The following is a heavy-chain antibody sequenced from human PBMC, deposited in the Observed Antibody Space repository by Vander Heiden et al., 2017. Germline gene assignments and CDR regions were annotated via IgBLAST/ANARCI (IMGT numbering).Heavy chain of an antibody. Sequence: QATLKESGPALVKPTQTLTLTCTFSGFSLSTSEMRVSWIRQTPGKALEWLARIDWDDDKFYSTSLKTRLTISKDTSKNQVVLTMTNMDPVDTGMYYCAAGTVTLFDDWGQGTLVTVSS. CDR3: AAGTVTLFDD. V-gene: IGHV2-70*04. D-gene: IGHD4-17*01. CDR1: GFSLSTSEMR. CDR2: IDWDDDK. J-gene: IGHJ4*02.